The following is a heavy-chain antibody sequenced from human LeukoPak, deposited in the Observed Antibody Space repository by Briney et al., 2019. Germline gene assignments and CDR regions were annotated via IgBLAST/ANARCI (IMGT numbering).Heavy chain of an antibody. CDR1: GGSISSGSYY. D-gene: IGHD3-3*01. CDR3: ARDPYYDRYGMDV. J-gene: IGHJ6*02. V-gene: IGHV4-61*02. Sequence: PSETLSLTCTVSGGSISSGSYYWSWIRQPAGKGLEWIGRIYTSGSTNYNPSLKSRVTISVDTSKNQFSLKLSSVTAADTAVYYCARDPYYDRYGMDVWGQGTTVIVSS. CDR2: IYTSGST.